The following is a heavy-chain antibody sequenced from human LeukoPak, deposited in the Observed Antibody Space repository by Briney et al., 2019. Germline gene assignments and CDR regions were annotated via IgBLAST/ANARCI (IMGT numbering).Heavy chain of an antibody. J-gene: IGHJ2*01. CDR1: GFTFDDYA. D-gene: IGHD6-6*01. CDR3: AKDHSSSSYWYFDL. V-gene: IGHV3-9*01. Sequence: PGGSLRLSCAASGFTFDDYAMHWVRQAPGKGLEWVSGISWNSGSIGYADSVKGRFTISRDNAKNSLYLQMNSLRAEDTALYYCAKDHSSSSYWYFDLWGRGTLVTASS. CDR2: ISWNSGSI.